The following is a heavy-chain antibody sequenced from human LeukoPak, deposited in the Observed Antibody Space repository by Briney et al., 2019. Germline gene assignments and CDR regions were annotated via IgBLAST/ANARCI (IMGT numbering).Heavy chain of an antibody. CDR3: NRALSYYGMDV. Sequence: PGGSLRLSCAASGFTFGNAWMSWVRQAPGKGMEWVGRIQSRTDGGTTDYAAPVKGRFTISRDDSKNTLYLQMSSLNTEDTAVYYCNRALSYYGMDVWGQGTAVTVSS. J-gene: IGHJ6*02. D-gene: IGHD3-16*01. CDR1: GFTFGNAW. CDR2: IQSRTDGGTT. V-gene: IGHV3-15*01.